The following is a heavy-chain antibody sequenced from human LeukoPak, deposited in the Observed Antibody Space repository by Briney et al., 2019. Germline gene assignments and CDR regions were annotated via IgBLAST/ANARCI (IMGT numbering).Heavy chain of an antibody. V-gene: IGHV5-51*01. CDR2: IYPGDSDT. CDR3: ARQGCSTSSCYGNYHYYMDV. J-gene: IGHJ6*03. CDR1: GYSFTSYW. Sequence: GESLKISCKGSGYSFTSYWIAWVRQMPGKGLDWMGIIYPGDSDTRYSPSFQGQVTISADKSISTAYLQWSNLKASDTAMYYCARQGCSTSSCYGNYHYYMDVWGKGTTVTVSS. D-gene: IGHD2-2*01.